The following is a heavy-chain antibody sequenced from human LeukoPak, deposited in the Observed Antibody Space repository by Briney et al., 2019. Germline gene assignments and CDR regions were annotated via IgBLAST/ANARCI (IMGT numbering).Heavy chain of an antibody. CDR1: GYTFTDHY. CDR3: ARLKALSSSLSWFDP. Sequence: PGASVKVSCRASGYTFTDHYVHWVRQAPGQGLEWMGWINPNSGGTHSAQKFQGRVTMSRDTSISTAYMELTRLSSDDAAVYYCARLKALSSSLSWFDPWGQGTLVTVSS. V-gene: IGHV1-2*02. CDR2: INPNSGGT. D-gene: IGHD6-13*01. J-gene: IGHJ5*02.